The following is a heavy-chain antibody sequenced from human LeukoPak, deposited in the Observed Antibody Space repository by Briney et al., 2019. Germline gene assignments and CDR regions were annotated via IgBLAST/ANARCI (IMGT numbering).Heavy chain of an antibody. Sequence: GGSLRLSCAASGFTFSTYAMGWVRQAPGKGLEWVSVVSGTGGRTYYADSVKGRFAISRDNSKNTLYLQMNSLRAEDTALYYCVKASSSSPQYNWFDAWGQGTLVTVSS. CDR1: GFTFSTYA. CDR3: VKASSSSPQYNWFDA. CDR2: VSGTGGRT. D-gene: IGHD6-6*01. V-gene: IGHV3-23*01. J-gene: IGHJ5*02.